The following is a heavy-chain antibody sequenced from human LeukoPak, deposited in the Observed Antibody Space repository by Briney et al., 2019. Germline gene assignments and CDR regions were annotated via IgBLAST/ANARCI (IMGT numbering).Heavy chain of an antibody. V-gene: IGHV4-31*03. CDR3: ARDRDGYNQRFDP. J-gene: IGHJ5*02. CDR2: IYYSGST. Sequence: SQTLSLTCTVSGGSISSGGYYWSWIRQHPGKGLEWIGYIYYSGSTYYNPSLKSRVTISVDTSKNQFSLKLSSVTAADTAVYYCARDRDGYNQRFDPWGQGTLVTVSS. D-gene: IGHD5-24*01. CDR1: GGSISSGGYY.